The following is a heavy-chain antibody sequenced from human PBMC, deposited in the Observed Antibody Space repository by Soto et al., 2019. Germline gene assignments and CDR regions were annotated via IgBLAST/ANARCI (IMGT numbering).Heavy chain of an antibody. CDR2: ITPVYGTP. D-gene: IGHD3-10*01. CDR1: GGTFSSYR. J-gene: IGHJ6*02. CDR3: ARDLPSLEVRSYGMDV. Sequence: QVQLVQSGAEVRKAGSSVKVSCKVSGGTFSSYRFSWVRQAPGQGLEWMGGITPVYGTPDDTQKVQGRVTVTADRSTNTAYMELSRLTSEDTAVYYCARDLPSLEVRSYGMDVWGQGTTVTVSS. V-gene: IGHV1-69*06.